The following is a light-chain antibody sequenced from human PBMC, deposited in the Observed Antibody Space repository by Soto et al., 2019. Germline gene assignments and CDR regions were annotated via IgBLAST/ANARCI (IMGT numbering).Light chain of an antibody. CDR3: QQYGTSPPYT. V-gene: IGKV3-20*01. J-gene: IGKJ2*01. CDR2: GTS. CDR1: QSVSSSN. Sequence: EIVLTQSPVTLSLSPGERATLSCRASQSVSSSNLAWYQQKTGQAPRLLIYGTSSRATGIPDRFSGSGSGTDFPLIISRLEPEDFAVYYCQQYGTSPPYTFGQGTKLEIK.